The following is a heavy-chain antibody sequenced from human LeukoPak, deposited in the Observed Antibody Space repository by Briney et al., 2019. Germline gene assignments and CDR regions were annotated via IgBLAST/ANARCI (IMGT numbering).Heavy chain of an antibody. CDR1: GFTFSSYS. D-gene: IGHD3-22*01. CDR2: LYTGGGT. CDR3: TRSGYRHPYHFDS. Sequence: PGGSLRLSCAASGFTFSSYSMNWVRQAPGKGLEWVSVLYTGGGTDHADSVKGRFTISRDNSKNTLALQMNSLRVEDTAIYYCTRSGYRHPYHFDSWGQGTLVTVSS. J-gene: IGHJ4*02. V-gene: IGHV3-53*01.